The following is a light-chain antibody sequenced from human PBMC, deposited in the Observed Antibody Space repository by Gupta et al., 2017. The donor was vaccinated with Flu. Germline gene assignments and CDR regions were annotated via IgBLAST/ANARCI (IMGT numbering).Light chain of an antibody. V-gene: IGKV1-12*01. J-gene: IGKJ4*01. CDR2: AAS. CDR3: QQANSLPLT. Sequence: SVGDRVIITCRASQDITSWLAWYQQKPGKAPKLLIHAASSLQSGVPSRFSGSGYGTDFTLTISSLQPEDFASYYCQQANSLPLTFGGGTKVEIK. CDR1: QDITSW.